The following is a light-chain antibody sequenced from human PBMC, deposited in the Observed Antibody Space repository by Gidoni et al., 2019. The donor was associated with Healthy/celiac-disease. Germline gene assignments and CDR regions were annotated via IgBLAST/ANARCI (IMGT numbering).Light chain of an antibody. CDR2: DAS. V-gene: IGKV3-11*01. Sequence: DIVLTQSPANLSLSPGKRATLSCRASQSVSSYLAWYQQKPGEAPRLLNYDASNRATGIPARFSGSGSGTDFTLTSSSLEPEDFAVYYCQQRSNWFTFGQGTRLEIK. J-gene: IGKJ5*01. CDR1: QSVSSY. CDR3: QQRSNWFT.